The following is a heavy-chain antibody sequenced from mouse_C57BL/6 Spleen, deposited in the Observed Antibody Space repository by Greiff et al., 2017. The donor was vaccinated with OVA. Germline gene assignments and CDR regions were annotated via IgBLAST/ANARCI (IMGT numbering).Heavy chain of an antibody. Sequence: VQLKQSGPELVKPGASVKISCKASGYTFTDYYMNWVKQSHGKSLEWIGDINPNNGGTSYNQKFKGKATLTVDKSSSTAYMELRSLTSEDSAVYYCARPMVTTSGYAMDYWGQGTSVTVSS. CDR3: ARPMVTTSGYAMDY. V-gene: IGHV1-26*01. CDR2: INPNNGGT. D-gene: IGHD2-2*01. CDR1: GYTFTDYY. J-gene: IGHJ4*01.